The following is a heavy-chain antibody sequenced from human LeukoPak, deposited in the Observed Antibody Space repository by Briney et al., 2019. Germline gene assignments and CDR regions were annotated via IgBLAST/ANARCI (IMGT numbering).Heavy chain of an antibody. CDR1: GFTFSSYA. Sequence: GGSLRLSCAASGFTFSSYAMSWVRQAPEKGLEWVSALIGSGSTTSYADSVKGRFAISRDNSKNTLYLQMNSLRAEDTAVYYCAKTYFGSGGYYSAPNDSWGQGTLVTASS. V-gene: IGHV3-23*01. CDR3: AKTYFGSGGYYSAPNDS. D-gene: IGHD3-10*01. J-gene: IGHJ4*02. CDR2: LIGSGSTT.